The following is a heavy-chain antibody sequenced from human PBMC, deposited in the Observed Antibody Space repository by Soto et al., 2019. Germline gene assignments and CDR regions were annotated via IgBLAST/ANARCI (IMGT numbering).Heavy chain of an antibody. Sequence: PGRSLRLACAASGFRFSSYVMQWVRQTPGKGLEWVAFISYDGSNIFYGDSVKGRFTISRDNSKNTLYLQMDSLRGEDTAVYYCATDRQRQTFDLCGQGTMVTVSS. CDR1: GFRFSSYV. V-gene: IGHV3-30*03. J-gene: IGHJ5*02. CDR2: ISYDGSNI. CDR3: ATDRQRQTFDL.